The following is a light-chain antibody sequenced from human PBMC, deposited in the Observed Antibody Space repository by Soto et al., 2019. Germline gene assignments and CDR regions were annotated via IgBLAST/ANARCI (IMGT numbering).Light chain of an antibody. J-gene: IGLJ1*01. CDR1: SSDVGGYNY. CDR3: CSYTTSNARQIV. V-gene: IGLV2-14*01. CDR2: DVS. Sequence: QSALTQPASVSGSPGQSITISCTGTSSDVGGYNYVSWYQQHPGKAPKFMIYDVSNRPSGVSNRVSGSKSGNTASRTISGRQAEDEADYYSCSYTTSNARQIVFGTGTKVTVL.